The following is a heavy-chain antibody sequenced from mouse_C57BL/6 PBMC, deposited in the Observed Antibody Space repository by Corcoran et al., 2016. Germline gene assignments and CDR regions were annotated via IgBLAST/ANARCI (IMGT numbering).Heavy chain of an antibody. CDR2: INTYSGVP. CDR3: AKIRYGNLDY. CDR1: GYTFTTYG. Sequence: QIQLVQSGHELKKPGETVKISCKASGYTFTTYGMSWVKQAPGKGLKWMGWINTYSGVPTYADDFKGRFAFSLETSASTAYLQINNLKNEDTATHFCAKIRYGNLDYWGQGTTLPVSS. D-gene: IGHD2-1*01. J-gene: IGHJ2*01. V-gene: IGHV9-3*01.